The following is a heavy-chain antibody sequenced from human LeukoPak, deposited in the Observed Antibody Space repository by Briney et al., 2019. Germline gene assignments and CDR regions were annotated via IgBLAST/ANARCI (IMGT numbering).Heavy chain of an antibody. Sequence: GGSLRLSCAASGFTFSSYEMNWVRQAPGKGLEWVANIKQDGSEKYYVDSVKGRFTISRDNAKNSLYLQMNSLRAEDTAVYYCARESLGATMVPGPWGQGTLVTVSS. D-gene: IGHD1-26*01. CDR3: ARESLGATMVPGP. V-gene: IGHV3-7*01. J-gene: IGHJ5*02. CDR2: IKQDGSEK. CDR1: GFTFSSYE.